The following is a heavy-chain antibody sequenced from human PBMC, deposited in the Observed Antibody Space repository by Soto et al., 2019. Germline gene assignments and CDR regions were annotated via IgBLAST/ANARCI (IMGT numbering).Heavy chain of an antibody. V-gene: IGHV1-69*01. CDR3: ARDGHYYGSGSYYPYNWFDP. CDR1: GGTFSSYA. J-gene: IGHJ5*02. CDR2: IIPIFGTA. D-gene: IGHD3-10*01. Sequence: QVQLVQSGAEVKKPGSSVKVSCKASGGTFSSYAISWVRQAPGPGLEWMGGIIPIFGTANYAQKFQGRVTITADESTSTAYMELSSLRSEDTAVYYCARDGHYYGSGSYYPYNWFDPWGQGTLVTVSS.